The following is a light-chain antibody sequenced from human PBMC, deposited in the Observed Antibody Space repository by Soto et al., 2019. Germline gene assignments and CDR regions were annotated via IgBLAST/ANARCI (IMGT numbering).Light chain of an antibody. CDR1: SSDVGAYNF. CDR2: EVN. Sequence: SVLTQPASVSGSPGQSITISCTGTSSDVGAYNFVSWYQQYPGKAPKVMIYEVNNRPSGVSNRFSGSQPGNTASLTISGLQAEYEADYYCGSFTRSSTYVFGSGPKFTVL. CDR3: GSFTRSSTYV. J-gene: IGLJ1*01. V-gene: IGLV2-14*01.